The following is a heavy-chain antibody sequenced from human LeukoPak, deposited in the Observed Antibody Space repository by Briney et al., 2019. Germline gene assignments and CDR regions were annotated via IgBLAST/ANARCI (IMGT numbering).Heavy chain of an antibody. CDR1: GYTLTELS. CDR3: ARDKYYFDSGNSLRYDH. Sequence: APVKVSCKVSGYTLTELSMHWVRQAPGKGLEWMGGFDPEDGETIYAQKFQGRVTMTEDTSTDTAYMELSSLRSEDTAVYYCARDKYYFDSGNSLRYDHWGQGTLVTVSS. CDR2: FDPEDGET. D-gene: IGHD3-10*01. V-gene: IGHV1-24*01. J-gene: IGHJ4*02.